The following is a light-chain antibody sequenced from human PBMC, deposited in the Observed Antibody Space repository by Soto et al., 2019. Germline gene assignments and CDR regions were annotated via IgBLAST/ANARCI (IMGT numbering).Light chain of an antibody. J-gene: IGKJ4*01. CDR1: QSISSY. CDR2: KAS. V-gene: IGKV1-5*03. Sequence: DIQMTQSPSSLSASVGDRVTITCRASQSISSYLNWYQQKPGKAPQLLIHKASSLADGVPSRFSGRGSGTEFTLTISSLRPDDFATYYCHQYNTYVLTFGGGTKV. CDR3: HQYNTYVLT.